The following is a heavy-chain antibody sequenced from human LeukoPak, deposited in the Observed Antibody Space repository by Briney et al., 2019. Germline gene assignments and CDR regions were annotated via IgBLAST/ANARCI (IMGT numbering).Heavy chain of an antibody. CDR3: ARVPATDDWLSRYYYYGMDV. CDR2: IYSGRST. V-gene: IGHV3-53*01. Sequence: GGSLRLSCAASGFTVSSNYMSCVRQSPGKGLECVSVIYSGRSTYYADSVKGRFTISRDNSKNTLYPQMNSLRAEDKAVYYCARVPATDDWLSRYYYYGMDVWGKGTTVTVSS. CDR1: GFTVSSNY. D-gene: IGHD3-9*01. J-gene: IGHJ6*04.